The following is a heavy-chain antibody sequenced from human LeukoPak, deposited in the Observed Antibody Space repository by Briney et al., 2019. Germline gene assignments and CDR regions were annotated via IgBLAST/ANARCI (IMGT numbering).Heavy chain of an antibody. J-gene: IGHJ4*02. CDR1: GFTFSSYA. CDR3: AKDVAVAGPIDY. Sequence: GESLRLSCAASGFTFSSYAMSWVRQAPGKGLEWVSAISGSGDSTYYADSVKGRFTISRDNSKNTLYLQMNSLRAEDTAVYYCAKDVAVAGPIDYWGQGTLVTVSS. CDR2: ISGSGDST. D-gene: IGHD6-19*01. V-gene: IGHV3-23*01.